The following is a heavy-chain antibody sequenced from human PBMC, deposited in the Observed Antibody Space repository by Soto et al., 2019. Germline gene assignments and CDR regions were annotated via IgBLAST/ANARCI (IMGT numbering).Heavy chain of an antibody. V-gene: IGHV4-30-4*01. Sequence: QVQLQESGPGLVKPSQTLSLICTVSGDSISSDNYFWSWIRQPPGQGLEWIGYISNRGTPYYNPSLKGRVTRSLDTSKNRFSLDMYSVTAADTAVYYCAREVNVVALSDAFDIWGQGTMVTVSS. D-gene: IGHD2-8*01. CDR1: GDSISSDNYF. CDR3: AREVNVVALSDAFDI. J-gene: IGHJ3*02. CDR2: ISNRGTP.